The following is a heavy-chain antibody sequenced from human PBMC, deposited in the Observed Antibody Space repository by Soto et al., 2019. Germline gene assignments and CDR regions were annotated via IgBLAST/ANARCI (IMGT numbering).Heavy chain of an antibody. V-gene: IGHV1-69-2*01. Sequence: EVQLVQSGAEVKKPGATVKISCKVSGYFFTDYSMHWVQQAPGRGLEWMGLVDPEDGETTYAEKLQGRVTITADTSTDTAYMELSSLRSEDTAVSYCATARGRAFRYFDFWGQGTTVTVSS. CDR2: VDPEDGET. J-gene: IGHJ6*02. CDR1: GYFFTDYS. D-gene: IGHD3-9*01. CDR3: ATARGRAFRYFDF.